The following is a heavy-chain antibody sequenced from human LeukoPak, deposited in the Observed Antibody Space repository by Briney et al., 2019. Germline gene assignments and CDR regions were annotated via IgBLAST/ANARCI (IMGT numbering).Heavy chain of an antibody. CDR1: GYAFINFG. Sequence: ASVKVSCKASGYAFINFGISWVRQAPGRGLEWMGWVSPYNGITKYAQKVQGRVTITADESTSTAYMELSSLRSEDTAVYYCAPLGYGFPGSLFDPWGQGTLVTVSS. D-gene: IGHD5-18*01. V-gene: IGHV1-18*01. J-gene: IGHJ5*02. CDR2: VSPYNGIT. CDR3: APLGYGFPGSLFDP.